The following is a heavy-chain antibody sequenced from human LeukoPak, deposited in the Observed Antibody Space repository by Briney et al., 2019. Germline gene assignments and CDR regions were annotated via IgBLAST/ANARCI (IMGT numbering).Heavy chain of an antibody. J-gene: IGHJ4*02. Sequence: ASVKVSCXASGGTFSSYAISWVRQAPGQGLEWMGGIIPIFGTANYAQKFQGRVTITTDESTSTAYMELSSLRSGDTAVYYCARAGTIPYFDYWGQGTLATVSS. CDR1: GGTFSSYA. CDR3: ARAGTIPYFDY. D-gene: IGHD1-7*01. V-gene: IGHV1-69*05. CDR2: IIPIFGTA.